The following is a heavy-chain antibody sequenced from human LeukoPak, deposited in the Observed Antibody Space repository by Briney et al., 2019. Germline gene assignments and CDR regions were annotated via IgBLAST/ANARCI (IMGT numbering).Heavy chain of an antibody. Sequence: GGSLRLSCAASGFSFRSYTINWVRQAPGKGLEWVSSISSSGSLIYYADSVKGRFTISRDNSKNTLYLQMNSLRAEDTAVYYCAKTYYGSGKGAFDIWGQGTMVTVSS. J-gene: IGHJ3*02. V-gene: IGHV3-21*01. CDR2: ISSSGSLI. D-gene: IGHD3-10*01. CDR3: AKTYYGSGKGAFDI. CDR1: GFSFRSYT.